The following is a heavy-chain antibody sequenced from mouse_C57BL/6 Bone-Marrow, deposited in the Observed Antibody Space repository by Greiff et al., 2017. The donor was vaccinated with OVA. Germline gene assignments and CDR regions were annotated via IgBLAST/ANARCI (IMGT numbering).Heavy chain of an antibody. D-gene: IGHD2-5*01. J-gene: IGHJ2*01. CDR3: ARSSYYSNYLDFDY. V-gene: IGHV1-81*01. Sequence: QVQLKQSGAELARPGASVKLSCKASVYTFTSYGISWVKQRTGQGLEWIGEIYPRSGNTYYNEKFKGKATLTADKSSSTAYMELRSLTSEDSAVYFCARSSYYSNYLDFDYWGQGTTLTVSS. CDR1: VYTFTSYG. CDR2: IYPRSGNT.